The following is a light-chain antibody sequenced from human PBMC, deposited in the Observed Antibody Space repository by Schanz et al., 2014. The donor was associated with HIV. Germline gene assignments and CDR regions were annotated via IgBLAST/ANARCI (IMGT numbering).Light chain of an antibody. J-gene: IGKJ4*02. CDR2: DAS. CDR1: QSVSSY. Sequence: EIVLTQSPGTLSLSPGERATLSCRASQSVSSYLAWYQQRPGQAPRLLIYDASNRATGIPARFSGSGSGTDFSLTISRLEPEDFAVYYCHHYGDSRGTFGGGTEVDI. CDR3: HHYGDSRGT. V-gene: IGKV3-20*01.